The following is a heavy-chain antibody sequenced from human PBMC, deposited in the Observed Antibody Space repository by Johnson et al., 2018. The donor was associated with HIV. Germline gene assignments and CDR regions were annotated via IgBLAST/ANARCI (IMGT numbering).Heavy chain of an antibody. CDR1: GFTFSSYA. CDR2: ISSNGGST. D-gene: IGHD2-15*01. CDR3: ARSVGYCSGGSCSPDAFDI. J-gene: IGHJ3*02. V-gene: IGHV3-64*01. Sequence: VQLVESGGGVVQPGGSLRLSCAASGFTFSSYAMHWVRQAPGKGLEYVSAISSNGGSTYYANSVKGRFTISRDNSKNTLYLQMDSLRAEDTAVYYCARSVGYCSGGSCSPDAFDIWGQGTMVTVSS.